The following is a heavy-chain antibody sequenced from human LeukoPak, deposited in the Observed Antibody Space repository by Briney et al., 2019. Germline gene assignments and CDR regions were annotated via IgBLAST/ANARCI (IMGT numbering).Heavy chain of an antibody. CDR1: GYTLTELS. CDR2: FDPEDGET. J-gene: IGHJ4*02. CDR3: ATDVNSGSYYYFEY. Sequence: RASVKVSCKVSGYTLTELSMHWVRQAPGKGLEWMGGFDPEDGETIYAQKFQGRVTMTEDTSTDTAYMELSSLRSEDTAVYYCATDVNSGSYYYFEYWGQGTLVTVSS. V-gene: IGHV1-24*01. D-gene: IGHD1-26*01.